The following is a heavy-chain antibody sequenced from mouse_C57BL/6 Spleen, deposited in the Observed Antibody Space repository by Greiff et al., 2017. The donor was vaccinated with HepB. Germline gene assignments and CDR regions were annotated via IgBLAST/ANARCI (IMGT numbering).Heavy chain of an antibody. CDR2: IYPGDGDT. V-gene: IGHV1-82*01. D-gene: IGHD2-3*01. CDR3: ARENGYYVFDY. CDR1: GYAFSSSW. J-gene: IGHJ2*01. Sequence: QVQLQQSGPELVKPGASVKISCKASGYAFSSSWMNWVKQRPGKGLEWIGRIYPGDGDTNYNGKFKGKATLTADKSSSTAYMQLSSLTSEDSAVYCCARENGYYVFDYWGQGTTLTVSS.